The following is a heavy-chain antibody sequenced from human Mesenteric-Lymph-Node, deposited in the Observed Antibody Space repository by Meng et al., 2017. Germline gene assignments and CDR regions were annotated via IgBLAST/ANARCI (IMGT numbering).Heavy chain of an antibody. CDR3: ARAFNRPFVRTINYNKGQIDY. Sequence: QVPLQQWGAGLLQPSETLSLTCAVDGGSFSGYYWSWIRQPPGKGLEWSGHIYNSGSTYYNPSLKSRVIISGDTSKNQFSLKLSSVTAADTAVYYCARAFNRPFVRTINYNKGQIDYWGQGTLVTVSS. CDR2: IYNSGST. CDR1: GGSFSGYY. V-gene: IGHV4-34*01. J-gene: IGHJ4*02. D-gene: IGHD1-1*01.